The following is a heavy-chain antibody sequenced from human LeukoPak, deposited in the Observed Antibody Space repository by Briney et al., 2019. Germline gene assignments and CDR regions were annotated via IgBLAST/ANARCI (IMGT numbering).Heavy chain of an antibody. J-gene: IGHJ4*02. V-gene: IGHV3-21*01. Sequence: PGGSLRLSCAASGFTFSSYGMNWVRQAPGEGLEWVSSITSSSYKYYADSVKGRFTISRDNAKNSLYLQMNSLRAEDTAVYYCARVLDSGNYYFDYWGQGTLVTVSS. CDR2: ITSSSYK. CDR3: ARVLDSGNYYFDY. D-gene: IGHD1-26*01. CDR1: GFTFSSYG.